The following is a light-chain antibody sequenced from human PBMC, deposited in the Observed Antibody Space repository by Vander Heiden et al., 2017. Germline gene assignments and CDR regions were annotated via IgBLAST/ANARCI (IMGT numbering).Light chain of an antibody. J-gene: IGKJ3*01. CDR1: QSVSSY. CDR3: QQPSNWPPIT. Sequence: EIVLTQSPATLSLSPGERATLSCRARQSVSSYLAWYQQKPGQAPRLLIYDASNRDTGIPARFSGSGYGKDFTLTISIREPEDFAVYYCQQPSNWPPITFGHGTKVDIK. CDR2: DAS. V-gene: IGKV3-11*01.